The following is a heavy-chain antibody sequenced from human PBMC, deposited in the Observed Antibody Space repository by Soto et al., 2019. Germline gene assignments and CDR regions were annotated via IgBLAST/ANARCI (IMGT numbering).Heavy chain of an antibody. CDR3: ASAFQGRAPFDK. J-gene: IGHJ5*01. CDR1: NFSITSAY. Sequence: PSETLWLTCTFSNFSITSAYCNLMLQSPVKGLEWIGFVYYTLTTKYNPSLSSRVTISVDTSKNEFSLKLTSVTTAYTGFYFCASAFQGRAPFDKWGKGTLV. CDR2: VYYTLTT. V-gene: IGHV4-59*01.